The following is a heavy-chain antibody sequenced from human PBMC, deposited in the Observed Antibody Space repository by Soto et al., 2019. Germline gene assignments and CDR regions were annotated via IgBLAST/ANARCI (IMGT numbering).Heavy chain of an antibody. Sequence: PSETLFLTCTVSGGSISSYYWSWIRQPPGKGLEWIGYIYYSGSTNYNPSLKSRVTISVDTSKNQFSLKLSSVTAADTAVYYCARGLISGYYLYDAFDIWGQGTMVTVSS. CDR1: GGSISSYY. D-gene: IGHD3-22*01. J-gene: IGHJ3*02. V-gene: IGHV4-59*01. CDR2: IYYSGST. CDR3: ARGLISGYYLYDAFDI.